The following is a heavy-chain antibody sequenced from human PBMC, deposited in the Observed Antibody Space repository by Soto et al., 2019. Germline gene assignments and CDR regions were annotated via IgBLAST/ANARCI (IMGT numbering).Heavy chain of an antibody. V-gene: IGHV3-66*01. J-gene: IGHJ6*03. CDR1: GFTVSSNY. CDR2: IYSGGST. Sequence: PGGSLRLSCAASGFTVSSNYMSWVRQAPGKGLEWVSVIYSGGSTYYADSVKGRFTISRDNSKNTLYLQMNSLRAEDTAVYYCARGREKTHYYYYYMDVWGKGTTVTVSS. CDR3: ARGREKTHYYYYYMDV.